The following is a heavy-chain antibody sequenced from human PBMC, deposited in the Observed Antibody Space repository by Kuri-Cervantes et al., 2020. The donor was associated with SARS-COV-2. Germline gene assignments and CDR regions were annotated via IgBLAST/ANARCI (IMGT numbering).Heavy chain of an antibody. V-gene: IGHV1-69*04. CDR3: ARDLAARLDYYYGMDV. J-gene: IGHJ6*02. CDR1: GGTFSSYA. CDR2: IIPILGIA. Sequence: SVKVSCKASGGTFSSYAISWVRQAPGQGLEWMGRIIPILGIANYAQKFQGRVTITADKSTSTAHMELSSLRSEDTAVYYCARDLAARLDYYYGMDVWGQGTTVTVSS. D-gene: IGHD6-6*01.